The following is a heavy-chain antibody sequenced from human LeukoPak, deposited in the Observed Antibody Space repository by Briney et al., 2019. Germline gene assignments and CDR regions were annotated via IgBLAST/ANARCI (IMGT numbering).Heavy chain of an antibody. CDR1: GYTFTGYY. D-gene: IGHD2-2*01. Sequence: GASVKVSCKASGYTFTGYYMHWVRQAPGQGLEWMGWINPNSGGTNYAQKFQGRVTMTRDTSISTAYMELSRLRSDDTAVYYCARAYCSSTSCHIADYYYMDVWGKGTTVTVSS. V-gene: IGHV1-2*02. J-gene: IGHJ6*03. CDR3: ARAYCSSTSCHIADYYYMDV. CDR2: INPNSGGT.